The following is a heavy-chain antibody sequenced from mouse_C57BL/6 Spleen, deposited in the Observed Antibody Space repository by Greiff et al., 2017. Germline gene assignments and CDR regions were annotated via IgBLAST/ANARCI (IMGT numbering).Heavy chain of an antibody. CDR3: ARYLDY. V-gene: IGHV1-9*01. CDR2: ILPGSGST. CDR1: GYTFTGYW. Sequence: QVQLKQSGAELMKPGASVKLSCKATGYTFTGYWIEWVKQRPGHGLEWIGEILPGSGSTNYYEKFKGKATVTADTSSNTAYMQLSGLTTEDSAIYYCARYLDYWGQGTTLTVSS. J-gene: IGHJ2*01.